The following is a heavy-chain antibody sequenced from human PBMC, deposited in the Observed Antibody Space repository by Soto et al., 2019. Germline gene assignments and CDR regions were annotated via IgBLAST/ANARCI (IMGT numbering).Heavy chain of an antibody. D-gene: IGHD2-8*01. V-gene: IGHV1-46*01. Sequence: QVQLVQSGAEVKKPGASVKVSCKASGYTFTSYYMHWVRQAPGQGLEWMGIINPSGGSTSYAQKFQGRVTMTRDTSTSTVYMELSSLRSEDTAVYYCARGDCTNGVCYPPPFDYWGQGTLVTVSS. CDR1: GYTFTSYY. CDR2: INPSGGST. CDR3: ARGDCTNGVCYPPPFDY. J-gene: IGHJ4*02.